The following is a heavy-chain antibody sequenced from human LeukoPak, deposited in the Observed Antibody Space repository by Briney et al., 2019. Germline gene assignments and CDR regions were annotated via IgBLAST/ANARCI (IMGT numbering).Heavy chain of an antibody. Sequence: SETLSLTCAVSGGSISSGGYSWSWIRQPPGTGLEWIGYIYHSGSTYYNPSLKSRVTISVDRSKNQFSLKLSSVTAADTAVYYCARGGFNVVVVAASPFDYWGQGTLVTVSS. D-gene: IGHD2-15*01. CDR1: GGSISSGGYS. CDR3: ARGGFNVVVVAASPFDY. V-gene: IGHV4-30-2*01. J-gene: IGHJ4*02. CDR2: IYHSGST.